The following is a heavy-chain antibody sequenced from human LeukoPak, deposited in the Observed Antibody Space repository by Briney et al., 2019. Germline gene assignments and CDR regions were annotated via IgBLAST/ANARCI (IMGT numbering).Heavy chain of an antibody. CDR2: ISGSGGST. CDR1: GFTFSSYA. Sequence: PGGSLRLSCAASGFTFSSYAMSWVRQAPGKGLEWVSAISGSGGSTYYADSVKGRFTISRDNSKNTLYLQMNSLRAEDTAVYYCARGGGSGNYYWAYFDYWGQGTLVTVSS. D-gene: IGHD3-10*01. V-gene: IGHV3-23*01. J-gene: IGHJ4*02. CDR3: ARGGGSGNYYWAYFDY.